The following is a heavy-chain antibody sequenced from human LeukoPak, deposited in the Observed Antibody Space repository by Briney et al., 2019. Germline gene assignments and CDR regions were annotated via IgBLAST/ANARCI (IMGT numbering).Heavy chain of an antibody. J-gene: IGHJ6*02. V-gene: IGHV4-59*01. Sequence: SETLSLTCTVSGGSISTYYWSWIRQSPGKGLEWIGYIYYSGNTNYNPSLKSRVTISEDTSKNQFSLKLSSVTAADTALYYCARNHKIRNSWGDYFYHGMDVWGQGTTVTVSS. CDR3: ARNHKIRNSWGDYFYHGMDV. D-gene: IGHD6-13*01. CDR1: GGSISTYY. CDR2: IYYSGNT.